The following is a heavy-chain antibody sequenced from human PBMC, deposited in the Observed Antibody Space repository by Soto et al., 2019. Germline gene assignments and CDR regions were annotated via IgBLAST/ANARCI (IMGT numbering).Heavy chain of an antibody. CDR2: IIPIFGTA. CDR3: ARDGHPYYYYDSSGYYVGYFQH. D-gene: IGHD3-22*01. J-gene: IGHJ1*01. CDR1: GGTFSSYA. V-gene: IGHV1-69*01. Sequence: QVQLVQSGAEVKKPGSSVKVSCKASGGTFSSYAISWVRQAPGQGLEWMGGIIPIFGTANYAQKFQGRVTITADESTSKAYMELSSLRSEDTAVYYCARDGHPYYYYDSSGYYVGYFQHWGQGTLVTVSS.